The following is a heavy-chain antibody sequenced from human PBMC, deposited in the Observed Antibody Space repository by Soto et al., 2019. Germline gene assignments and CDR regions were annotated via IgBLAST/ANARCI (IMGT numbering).Heavy chain of an antibody. CDR1: GGSFSGYY. CDR2: INHSGST. V-gene: IGHV4-34*01. CDR3: ARTRDNYYDSSGGGYFDY. Sequence: QVQLQQWGAGLLKPSETLSLTCAVYGGSFSGYYWNWIRQPPGKGQEWIGEINHSGSTNYNPSLKSRVTISVDTSKNQFSLKLSSVTAADTAVYYYARTRDNYYDSSGGGYFDYWGQGTLVTVSS. D-gene: IGHD3-22*01. J-gene: IGHJ4*02.